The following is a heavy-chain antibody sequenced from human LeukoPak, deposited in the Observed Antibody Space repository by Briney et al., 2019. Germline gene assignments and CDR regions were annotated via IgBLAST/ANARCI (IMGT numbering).Heavy chain of an antibody. CDR2: IYSGGST. J-gene: IGHJ3*02. CDR1: GFTVSSNY. Sequence: PGGSLRLSCAASGFTVSSNYMSWVRQAPGKGLEWVSVIYSGGSTYYADSVKGRFTISRDNSKNTLYLQMNSLRAEDTAVYYCAGWRLVTGSPDAFDIWGQGTMVTVSS. D-gene: IGHD3-9*01. V-gene: IGHV3-53*01. CDR3: AGWRLVTGSPDAFDI.